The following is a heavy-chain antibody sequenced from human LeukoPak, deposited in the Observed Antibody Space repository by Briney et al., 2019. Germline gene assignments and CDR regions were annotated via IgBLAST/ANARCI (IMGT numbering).Heavy chain of an antibody. Sequence: PGGSLRLSCALSGRPFSSSIMHWVRRAPGKGLEWVAGMSFDGSQYYVDSVKGRFTISRDNSKNTLYLQMNILRAEDTAVYYCARETGHDFWSGYYHNWFDPWGQGTLVTVSS. CDR2: MSFDGSQ. CDR1: GRPFSSSI. V-gene: IGHV3-30*14. CDR3: ARETGHDFWSGYYHNWFDP. D-gene: IGHD3-3*01. J-gene: IGHJ5*02.